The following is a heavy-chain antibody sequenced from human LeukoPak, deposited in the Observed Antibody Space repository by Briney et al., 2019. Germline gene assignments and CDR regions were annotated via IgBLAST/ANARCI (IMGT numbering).Heavy chain of an antibody. CDR3: ARDRKYYYHMDV. V-gene: IGHV4-39*07. Sequence: SETPSLTCTVSGGSISSGTYYWGWLRQPPGKGLEWIGSIYHSGSTYYNPSLKSRVTISVDTSKNQFSLRLSSLTAADTALYYCARDRKYYYHMDVWGKGTTVTVSS. D-gene: IGHD1-14*01. CDR2: IYHSGST. J-gene: IGHJ6*03. CDR1: GGSISSGTYY.